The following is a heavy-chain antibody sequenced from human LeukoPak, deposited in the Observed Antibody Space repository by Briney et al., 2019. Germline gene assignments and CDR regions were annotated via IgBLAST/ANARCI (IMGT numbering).Heavy chain of an antibody. V-gene: IGHV4-59*12. CDR3: ARGYRVSGWRVAPYKYFDY. J-gene: IGHJ4*02. Sequence: PSETLSLTCTVSGGSISSYYWSWIRQPPGKGLEWIGYIYYSGSTNYNPSLKSRVTISVDTSKNQFSLKLSSVTAADTAVYYCARGYRVSGWRVAPYKYFDYWGQGTLVTVSS. D-gene: IGHD6-25*01. CDR2: IYYSGST. CDR1: GGSISSYY.